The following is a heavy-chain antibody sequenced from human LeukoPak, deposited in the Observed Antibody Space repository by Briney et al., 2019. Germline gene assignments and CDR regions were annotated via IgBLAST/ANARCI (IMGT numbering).Heavy chain of an antibody. V-gene: IGHV1-2*02. CDR2: INPNSGGT. J-gene: IGHJ5*02. D-gene: IGHD6-25*01. Sequence: ASVKVSCKASGYTFTGYYMHWVRQAPGQGLEWMGWINPNSGGTNYAQKFQGRVTMTRDTSISTAYMELSSLRSDDTAVYYCVRMAQRLSWFDPWGQGTLVTVSS. CDR1: GYTFTGYY. CDR3: VRMAQRLSWFDP.